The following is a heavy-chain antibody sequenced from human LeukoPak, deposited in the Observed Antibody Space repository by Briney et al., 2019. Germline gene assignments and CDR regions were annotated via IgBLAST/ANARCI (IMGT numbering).Heavy chain of an antibody. D-gene: IGHD3-10*01. Sequence: GGSLRLSCAASGFTFSSYWMSWVRQAPGKGLEWVANIKQDGSEKYYVDSVKGRFTISRDNAKNSLYLQMNSLRAEDTAVYYCARARSGGSYYYMDVWGKGTTVTVSS. V-gene: IGHV3-7*04. J-gene: IGHJ6*03. CDR3: ARARSGGSYYYMDV. CDR2: IKQDGSEK. CDR1: GFTFSSYW.